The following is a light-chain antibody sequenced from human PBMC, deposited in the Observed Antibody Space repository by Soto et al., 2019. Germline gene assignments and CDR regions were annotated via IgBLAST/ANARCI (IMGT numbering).Light chain of an antibody. CDR2: DVN. CDR1: SSDVGGYNY. J-gene: IGLJ1*01. V-gene: IGLV2-11*01. Sequence: QSALTQPRSVSGSPGQSVTISCTGTSSDVGGYNYVSWYQQHPGKAPKLMIYDVNKRPSGVPDRFSGSKSGNTASLTVSGLQAEDEAEYYCSSYTNINTRACVFGTGTKLTFL. CDR3: SSYTNINTRACV.